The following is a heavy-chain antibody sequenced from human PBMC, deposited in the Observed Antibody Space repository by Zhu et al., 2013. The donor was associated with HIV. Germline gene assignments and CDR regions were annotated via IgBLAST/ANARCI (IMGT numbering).Heavy chain of an antibody. CDR2: IIPIFGTT. D-gene: IGHD3-22*01. CDR3: ARGEGSDNTGYWVY. J-gene: IGHJ4*02. V-gene: IGHV1-69*01. Sequence: QVQLVQSGAEVKKPGSSVKVSCKASGGTFSNYAITWVRQAPGQGLEWMGGIIPIFGTTNYAQKFQGRVTITADESTSTAYMELSSLRSEDTAVYYCARGEGSDNTGYWVYWGQGTLVTVXS. CDR1: GGTFSNYA.